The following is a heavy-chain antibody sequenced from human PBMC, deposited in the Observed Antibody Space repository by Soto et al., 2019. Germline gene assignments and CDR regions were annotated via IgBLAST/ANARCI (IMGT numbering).Heavy chain of an antibody. CDR2: ISAGGGTT. CDR3: AKGSLDYSDSGTYLPFDY. V-gene: IGHV3-23*01. Sequence: SGGSLRLSCAASGFTFSRHALSWVRRAPGKGLEWVSAISAGGGTTYYAGSVKGRFTISRDNSKNTLFLQMKSLRADDTAVYYCAKGSLDYSDSGTYLPFDYWGQGTPVTVSS. J-gene: IGHJ4*02. CDR1: GFTFSRHA. D-gene: IGHD3-22*01.